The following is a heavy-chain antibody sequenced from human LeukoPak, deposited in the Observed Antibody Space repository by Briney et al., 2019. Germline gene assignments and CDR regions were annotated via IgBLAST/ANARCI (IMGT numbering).Heavy chain of an antibody. CDR3: ARVEYSYGGYYFDY. J-gene: IGHJ4*02. CDR2: ISSSNNYI. Sequence: GGSLRLSCAASGFSFSIYNMNWVRQAPGKGLEWVSSISSSNNYIYYADSVKGRFTISRDNAKNSLYLQMNSLRAEDTAVYYCARVEYSYGGYYFDYWGQGTLVTVSS. D-gene: IGHD5-18*01. V-gene: IGHV3-21*01. CDR1: GFSFSIYN.